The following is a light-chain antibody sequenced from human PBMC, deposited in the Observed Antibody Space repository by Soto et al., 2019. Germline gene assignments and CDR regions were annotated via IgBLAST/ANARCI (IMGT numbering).Light chain of an antibody. V-gene: IGLV1-44*01. CDR3: ASWDVRLNGLYV. J-gene: IGLJ1*01. Sequence: VLTQPPSASGTPGQRVTISCSGTSSNIGSGSVNWYQQLPGTAPKLLIYNNDQWPSGVPDRFSGSKSGTSASLDISGLQFEDEADYYCASWDVRLNGLYVFGPGTKVTVL. CDR2: NND. CDR1: SSNIGSGS.